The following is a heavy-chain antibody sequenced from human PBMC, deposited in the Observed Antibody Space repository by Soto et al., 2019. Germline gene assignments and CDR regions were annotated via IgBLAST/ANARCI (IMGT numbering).Heavy chain of an antibody. J-gene: IGHJ5*02. V-gene: IGHV3-23*01. D-gene: IGHD6-19*01. CDR2: ISGSGGST. CDR3: AKDQGIAVA. Sequence: GGSLRLSCAASVFTFSSYAMSWVRQAPGKGLEWVSAISGSGGSTYYADSVKGRFTISRDNSRNTLYLQMNSLTAEDTAVYYCAKDQGIAVAWGQGTLVTVSS. CDR1: VFTFSSYA.